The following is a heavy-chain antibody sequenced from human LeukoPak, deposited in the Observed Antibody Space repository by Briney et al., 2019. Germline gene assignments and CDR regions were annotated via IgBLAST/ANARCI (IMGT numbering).Heavy chain of an antibody. CDR2: ISSSSSTI. Sequence: GGSLRLSCAASGFTFSSYSMNWVRQAPGKGLEWVSYISSSSSTIYYADSVKGRFTISRDNAKSSLYLQMNSLRVEDTAVYYCARDPSGSSTTSFDYWGQGTLVTVSS. J-gene: IGHJ4*02. V-gene: IGHV3-48*01. CDR3: ARDPSGSSTTSFDY. D-gene: IGHD1/OR15-1a*01. CDR1: GFTFSSYS.